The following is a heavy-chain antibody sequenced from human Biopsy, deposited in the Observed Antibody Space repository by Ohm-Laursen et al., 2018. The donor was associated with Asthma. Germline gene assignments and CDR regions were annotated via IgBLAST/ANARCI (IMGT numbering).Heavy chain of an antibody. D-gene: IGHD3-10*01. V-gene: IGHV3-11*01. CDR1: GFTFSDYY. CDR2: ISSSGSTI. Sequence: SLRLSCAASGFTFSDYYMSWIRQAPGKGLEWVSYISSSGSTIYYADSVKGRFTISRDNAKNSLYLQMNSLRAEDTAVYYCARGREVYGSGIGALYYYYYYGMDVWGQGTTVTVSS. CDR3: ARGREVYGSGIGALYYYYYYGMDV. J-gene: IGHJ6*02.